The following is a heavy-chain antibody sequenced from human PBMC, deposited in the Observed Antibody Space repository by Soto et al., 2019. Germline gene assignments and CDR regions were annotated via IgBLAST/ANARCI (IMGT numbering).Heavy chain of an antibody. J-gene: IGHJ4*02. V-gene: IGHV3-23*01. CDR1: GFTFSSYA. Sequence: GGSLRLSCAASGFTFSSYAMSWVRQAPGKGLEWVSAISGSGGSTYYADSVKGRFTISRDNSKNTLYLQMNSLRAEDTAVYYCAKDHHITIFGVVNDKYYFDYWGQGTLVTVSS. CDR2: ISGSGGST. CDR3: AKDHHITIFGVVNDKYYFDY. D-gene: IGHD3-3*01.